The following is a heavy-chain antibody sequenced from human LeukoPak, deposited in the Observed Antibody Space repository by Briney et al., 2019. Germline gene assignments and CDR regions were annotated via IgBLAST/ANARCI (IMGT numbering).Heavy chain of an antibody. D-gene: IGHD5-18*01. CDR3: ARFRDTAMVRSSYYYYGMDV. CDR1: GGSISSYY. Sequence: SETLSLTCTVSGGSISSYYWSWIRQPPGKGLEWIGEINHSGSTNYNPSLKSRVTISVDTSKNQFSLKLSSVTAADTAVYYCARFRDTAMVRSSYYYYGMDVWGQGTTVTVSS. V-gene: IGHV4-34*01. J-gene: IGHJ6*02. CDR2: INHSGST.